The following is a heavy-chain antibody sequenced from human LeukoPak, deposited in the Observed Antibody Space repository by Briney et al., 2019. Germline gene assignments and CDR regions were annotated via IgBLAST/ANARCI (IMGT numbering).Heavy chain of an antibody. V-gene: IGHV1-69*13. CDR3: ARGGSIAAANWFDP. J-gene: IGHJ5*02. CDR1: GGTFSSYA. D-gene: IGHD6-6*01. Sequence: ASVKVSCKASGGTFSSYAISWVRQAPGQGLEWMGGIIPIFGTANYAQKFQGRVTITADESTSTAYMELSSLRSEDTAVYYCARGGSIAAANWFDPWGQGTLVTVSS. CDR2: IIPIFGTA.